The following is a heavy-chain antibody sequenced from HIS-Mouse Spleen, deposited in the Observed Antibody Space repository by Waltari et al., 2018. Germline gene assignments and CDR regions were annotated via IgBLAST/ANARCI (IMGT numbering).Heavy chain of an antibody. J-gene: IGHJ2*01. CDR2: IYYSGST. CDR3: AREIPYSSSWYDWYFDL. D-gene: IGHD6-13*01. CDR1: GGPISSIGYY. V-gene: IGHV4-39*07. Sequence: QLQLQESGPGLVKPSETLSLTCTVAGGPISSIGYYLGWIRQPPGKGLEWIGSIYYSGSTYYNPSLKSRVTISVDTSKNQFSLKLSSVTAADTAVYYCAREIPYSSSWYDWYFDLWGRGTLVTVSS.